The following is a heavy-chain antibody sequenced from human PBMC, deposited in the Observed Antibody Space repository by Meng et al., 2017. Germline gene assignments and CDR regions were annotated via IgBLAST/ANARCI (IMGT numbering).Heavy chain of an antibody. V-gene: IGHV1-3*05. CDR1: GYTFTSYA. Sequence: QVQFVQSGAEENKPGASVKVSCKAFGYTFTSYAMHWVRQAPGQRLEWMGWINAGNGNTKYSQKFQGRVTITRDTSASTAYMELSSLRSEDTAVYYCARDRQTYYYDSSGYFDYWGQGTLVTVSS. CDR3: ARDRQTYYYDSSGYFDY. CDR2: INAGNGNT. D-gene: IGHD3-22*01. J-gene: IGHJ4*02.